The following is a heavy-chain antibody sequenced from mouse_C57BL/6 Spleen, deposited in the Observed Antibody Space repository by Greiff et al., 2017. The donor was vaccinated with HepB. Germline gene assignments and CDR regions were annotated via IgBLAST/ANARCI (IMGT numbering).Heavy chain of an antibody. CDR2: INPGSGGT. Sequence: QVQLQQSGAELVRPGASVKVSCKASGYAFTNYLIEWVKQRPGQGLEWIGLINPGSGGTNYNEKFKGKATLTADKSSSTAYMQLSSLTSEDSAVYSCACEGYYGSVRYWYFDVWGTGTTLTVSS. CDR1: GYAFTNYL. V-gene: IGHV1-54*01. CDR3: ACEGYYGSVRYWYFDV. D-gene: IGHD1-1*01. J-gene: IGHJ1*03.